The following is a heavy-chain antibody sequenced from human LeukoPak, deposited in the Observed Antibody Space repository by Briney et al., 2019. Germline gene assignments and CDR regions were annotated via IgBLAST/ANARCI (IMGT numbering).Heavy chain of an antibody. D-gene: IGHD3-10*01. J-gene: IGHJ4*02. CDR2: IWFDGSKE. CDR1: GFTFCRFG. CDR3: GGGGENFFDY. V-gene: IGHV3-33*01. Sequence: PGGSLRLSCAASGFTFCRFGMHWVRQAPGKGPGWGAVIWFDGSKEYYADSVKGGFNISRDNSKNTLYLQLDSLRAGDTAVYYCGGGGENFFDYWGQGTLVTVSS.